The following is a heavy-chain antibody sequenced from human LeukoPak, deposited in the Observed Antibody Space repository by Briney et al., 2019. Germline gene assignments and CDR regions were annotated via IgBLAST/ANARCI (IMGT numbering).Heavy chain of an antibody. CDR2: IIPIFGTA. Sequence: SVKVSCKASGGTFSSYAISWVRQAPGQGLEWMGGIIPIFGTANYAQKFQGRVTITADESTSTAYMELSSLRSEDTAVYYCARRDYYYYYMDVWGKGTTVTISS. V-gene: IGHV1-69*13. CDR3: ARRDYYYYYMDV. CDR1: GGTFSSYA. J-gene: IGHJ6*03.